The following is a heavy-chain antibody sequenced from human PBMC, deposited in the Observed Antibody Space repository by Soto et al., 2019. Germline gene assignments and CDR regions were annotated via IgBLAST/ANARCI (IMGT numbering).Heavy chain of an antibody. Sequence: QVQLQESGPGLVKPSQTLSLTCTVSGGSISSGGYYWSWIRQHPGKGLEWIGYIYYSGSNYYNPSLKSRVTISVYTSKNQFSLKLSSVTAANTAVYYCAASCVACGGFNYYGMDVWGQVTTVTVSS. CDR1: GGSISSGGYY. J-gene: IGHJ6*02. V-gene: IGHV4-31*03. D-gene: IGHD5-12*01. CDR2: IYYSGSN. CDR3: AASCVACGGFNYYGMDV.